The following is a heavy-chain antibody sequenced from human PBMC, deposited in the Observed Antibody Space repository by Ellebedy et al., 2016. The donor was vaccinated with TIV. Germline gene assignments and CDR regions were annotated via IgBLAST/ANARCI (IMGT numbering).Heavy chain of an antibody. V-gene: IGHV4-34*01. CDR2: INHRGST. CDR3: SRDGVGFDY. D-gene: IGHD2-8*01. J-gene: IGHJ4*02. Sequence: MPSETLSLTCNVSGGPISSYYWSWIRQPPGKGLEWIGEINHRGSTNYNPSLTSRVTISVDTSKNQFSLKLSYVTAADTAVYYCSRDGVGFDYWGQGTLVTVSS. CDR1: GGPISSYY.